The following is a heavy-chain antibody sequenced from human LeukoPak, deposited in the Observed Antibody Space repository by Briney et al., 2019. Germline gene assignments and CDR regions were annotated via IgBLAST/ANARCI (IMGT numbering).Heavy chain of an antibody. CDR1: GGSINSYY. CDR2: IYYGGNT. V-gene: IGHV4-59*08. D-gene: IGHD2-21*01. CDR3: ASQGYFDYYDMDV. Sequence: KSSETLSLTCTVSGGSINSYYWSWGRQPPGKGLEGIGYIYYGGNTDYNPSLKSRVTISIDTSKKFFSLKLTSVTAADTAVYYCASQGYFDYYDMDVWGQGTTVTVSS. J-gene: IGHJ6*02.